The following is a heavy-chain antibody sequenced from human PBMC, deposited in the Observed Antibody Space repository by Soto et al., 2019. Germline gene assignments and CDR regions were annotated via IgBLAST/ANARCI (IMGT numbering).Heavy chain of an antibody. CDR3: ARSEIAAEGLRFLEWLVHYGMDV. V-gene: IGHV1-69*13. J-gene: IGHJ6*02. D-gene: IGHD3-3*01. CDR1: GGAFSTYG. CDR2: IIPAFGTP. Sequence: GASVKVSCKTFGGAFSTYGISWVRQAPGQGLEWMGGIIPAFGTPKYAQKFQARVTIVADESTSTAYMELTSLRDEDTAVYYCARSEIAAEGLRFLEWLVHYGMDVWGQGTTVTVSS.